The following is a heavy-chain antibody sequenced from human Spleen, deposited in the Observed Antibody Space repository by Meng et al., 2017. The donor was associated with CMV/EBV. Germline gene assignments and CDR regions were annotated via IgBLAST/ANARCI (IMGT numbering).Heavy chain of an antibody. CDR3: ARPSYCSSTSCYWTGGFDP. J-gene: IGHJ5*02. V-gene: IGHV1-2*02. Sequence: FPGYYMHWVRHAPGQGLEWVGWINPNSGGTNYAQKFQGRVSMTRDTSISTAYMELSRLRSDDTAVYYCARPSYCSSTSCYWTGGFDPWGQGTLVTVSS. CDR1: FPGYY. CDR2: INPNSGGT. D-gene: IGHD2-2*01.